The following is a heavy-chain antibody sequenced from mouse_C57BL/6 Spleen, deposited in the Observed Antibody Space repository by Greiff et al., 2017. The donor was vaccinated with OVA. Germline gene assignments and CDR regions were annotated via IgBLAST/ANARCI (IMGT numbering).Heavy chain of an antibody. CDR1: GFNIKDDY. D-gene: IGHD2-4*01. J-gene: IGHJ3*01. CDR3: TTGDDYDAGGFAD. V-gene: IGHV14-4*01. Sequence: EVQLQQSGAELVRPGASVKLSCTASGFNIKDDYMHWVKQRPEQGLEWIGWIDPENGDTEYASKFQGKATITADTSSNTAYLQLSSLTSEDTAVYYCTTGDDYDAGGFADWGQGTLVTVSA. CDR2: IDPENGDT.